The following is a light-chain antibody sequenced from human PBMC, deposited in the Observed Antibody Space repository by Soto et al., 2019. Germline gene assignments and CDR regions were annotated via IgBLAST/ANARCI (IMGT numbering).Light chain of an antibody. CDR1: QSVSNNY. CDR3: QQFSSYPLT. V-gene: IGKV3-20*01. Sequence: ENVLTQSPGTLSLTQRERATLSCSASQSVSNNYLAWYQQKPGQAPRLLIYGASNRATGIPDRFSGSGSGTDFTLTISRLEPEDFAVYYCQQFSSYPLTFGGGTKVDIK. J-gene: IGKJ4*01. CDR2: GAS.